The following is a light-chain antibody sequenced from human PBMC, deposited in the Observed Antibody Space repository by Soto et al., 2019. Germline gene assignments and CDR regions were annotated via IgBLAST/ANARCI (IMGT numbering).Light chain of an antibody. J-gene: IGLJ3*02. Sequence: QAVVTQSPSVSASLGASVKLTCTLSSGHSDYAIAWHQQQPEKGPRYLMKLNSDGSHNKGDGIPDRFSGSSSGAERYLTISSLQSEDEADYYCQTWATGVRVFGGGTQLTVL. V-gene: IGLV4-69*01. CDR1: SGHSDYA. CDR2: LNSDGSH. CDR3: QTWATGVRV.